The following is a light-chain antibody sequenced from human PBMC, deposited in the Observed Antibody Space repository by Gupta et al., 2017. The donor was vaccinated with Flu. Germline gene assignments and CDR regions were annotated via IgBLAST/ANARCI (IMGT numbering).Light chain of an antibody. V-gene: IGKV4-1*01. CDR1: RSVLQTSSSVNF. Sequence: NSTLCRSVLQTSSSVNFLAWLQHKLAQPPSLLISAASTRDVGVPVRFSGCGSRIDFTLTINGLQDEDVATYYWQRYYPTPTFGQGTSLEMK. CDR2: AAS. J-gene: IGKJ5*01. CDR3: QRYYPTPT.